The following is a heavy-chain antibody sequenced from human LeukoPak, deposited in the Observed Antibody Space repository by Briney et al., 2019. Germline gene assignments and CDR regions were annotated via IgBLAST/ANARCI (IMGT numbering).Heavy chain of an antibody. D-gene: IGHD3-10*01. V-gene: IGHV5-10-1*01. CDR3: ARLPDYYGSGSYPDY. J-gene: IGHJ4*02. CDR2: IDPSDSYT. CDR1: GYSFTSYW. Sequence: GESLKISCKGSGYSFTSYWISWVRQMPGKGLEWMERIDPSDSYTNYSPSFQGHVTISADKSISTAYLQWSSLKASDTAMYYCARLPDYYGSGSYPDYWGQGTLVTVSS.